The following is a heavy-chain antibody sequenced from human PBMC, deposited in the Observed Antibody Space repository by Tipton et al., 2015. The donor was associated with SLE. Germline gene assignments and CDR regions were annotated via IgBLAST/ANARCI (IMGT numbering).Heavy chain of an antibody. CDR3: ARDYSSGMNWFDP. Sequence: TLSLTCTVSGGSISTNYWSWIRQPPGKGLEWIGYIYYSGSTNYNPSLKSRVTISVDTSKNQFSLKLSSVTAADTAVYYCARDYSSGMNWFDPWGQGTLVTVSS. CDR2: IYYSGST. J-gene: IGHJ5*02. V-gene: IGHV4-59*01. CDR1: GGSISTNY. D-gene: IGHD6-19*01.